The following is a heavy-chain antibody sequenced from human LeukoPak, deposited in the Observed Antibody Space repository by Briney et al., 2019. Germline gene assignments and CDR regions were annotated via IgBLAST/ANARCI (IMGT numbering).Heavy chain of an antibody. Sequence: ASVKVSCKVSGYTLTELSMHWVRQAPGKGLEWMGGFDPEDGETIYAQKFQGRVTMTEDTSTDTAYMELSSLRSEDTAVYYCSLLRVGERFLEWGRYYFDYWGQGTLVTVSS. CDR2: FDPEDGET. CDR3: SLLRVGERFLEWGRYYFDY. CDR1: GYTLTELS. D-gene: IGHD3-3*01. J-gene: IGHJ4*02. V-gene: IGHV1-24*01.